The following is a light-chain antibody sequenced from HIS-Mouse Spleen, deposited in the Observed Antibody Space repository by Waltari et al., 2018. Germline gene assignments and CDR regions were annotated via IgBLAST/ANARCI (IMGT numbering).Light chain of an antibody. V-gene: IGKV3-11*01. CDR1: QSVSSY. J-gene: IGKJ2*01. Sequence: EIVLTQSPATLSLSPGERATLSSRASQSVSSYFAWYQQKPGQAPRLLIYDASNRATGIPARFSGSGSGTDFTLTISSLEPEDFAVYYCQQRSNWRYTFGQGTKLEIK. CDR3: QQRSNWRYT. CDR2: DAS.